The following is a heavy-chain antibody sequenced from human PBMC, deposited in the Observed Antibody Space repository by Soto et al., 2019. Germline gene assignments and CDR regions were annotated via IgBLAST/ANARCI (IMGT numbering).Heavy chain of an antibody. J-gene: IGHJ4*02. V-gene: IGHV3-23*01. CDR3: AKVSDDFWSGYYTTPYFDY. Sequence: EVQLLESGGGLVQPGGSLRLSCAASGFTFSSYAMSWVRQAPGKGLEWVSAISGSGGSTYYADSVKGRFTISRDNSKNTLYLQMNSLRAEDTAVYYCAKVSDDFWSGYYTTPYFDYWGQGTLVTVSS. CDR2: ISGSGGST. D-gene: IGHD3-3*01. CDR1: GFTFSSYA.